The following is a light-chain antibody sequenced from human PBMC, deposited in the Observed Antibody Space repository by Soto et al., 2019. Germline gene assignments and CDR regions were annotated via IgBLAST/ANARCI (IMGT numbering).Light chain of an antibody. V-gene: IGKV1-5*03. CDR3: QQYNDNWT. J-gene: IGKJ1*01. CDR2: KAS. CDR1: QSISSW. Sequence: DIQMTQSPSTLSASVGDRVTITCRASQSISSWLAWYQQKPGTAPKLLIYKASTLQSGVPSRFSGSGSGTEFTLPISSLKPDDSATYYCQQYNDNWTFGQGTKVEIK.